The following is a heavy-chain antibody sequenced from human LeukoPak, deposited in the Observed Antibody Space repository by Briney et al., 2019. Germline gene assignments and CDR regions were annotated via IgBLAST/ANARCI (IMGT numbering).Heavy chain of an antibody. CDR3: ARGSPYYYDSSGYYLTPLYYFDY. CDR1: GGSISSYY. J-gene: IGHJ4*02. D-gene: IGHD3-22*01. V-gene: IGHV4-4*07. CDR2: IYTSGST. Sequence: PSETLSLTCTVSGGSISSYYWSWIRQPAGKGLEWIGRIYTSGSTNYNPSLKSRVTMSVDTSKNQFSLKLSSVTAADTAVYYCARGSPYYYDSSGYYLTPLYYFDYWGQGTLVTVSS.